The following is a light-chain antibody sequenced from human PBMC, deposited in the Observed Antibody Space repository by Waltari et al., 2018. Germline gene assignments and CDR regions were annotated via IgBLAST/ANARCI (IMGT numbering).Light chain of an antibody. CDR3: QQSFSSPWT. CDR1: QNIRTY. J-gene: IGKJ1*01. V-gene: IGKV1-39*01. CDR2: GAS. Sequence: DIQMTQSPSSLSASVGDTVTVTCRASQNIRTYLNWYQQKTAKAPKLLIYGASTLQRGVPSRFRGSASGTEFTLTVTNLQPDDFATYFCQQSFSSPWTFGQGTKVNI.